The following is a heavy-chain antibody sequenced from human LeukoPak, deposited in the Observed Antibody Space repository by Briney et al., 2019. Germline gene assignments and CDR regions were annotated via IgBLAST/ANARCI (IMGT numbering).Heavy chain of an antibody. J-gene: IGHJ4*02. CDR3: ARDYDSSGYPDYGFDY. Sequence: SVKVSCKASGGTFSSYTISWVRQAPGQGREWMGRIIPILGIANYAQKFQGRVTITADKSTSTAYMELSSLRSEDTAVYYCARDYDSSGYPDYGFDYWGQGTLVTVSS. CDR1: GGTFSSYT. CDR2: IIPILGIA. V-gene: IGHV1-69*04. D-gene: IGHD3-22*01.